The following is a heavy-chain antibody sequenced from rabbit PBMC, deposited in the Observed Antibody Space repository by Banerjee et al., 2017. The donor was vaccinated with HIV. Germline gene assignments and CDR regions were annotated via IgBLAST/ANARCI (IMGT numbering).Heavy chain of an antibody. D-gene: IGHD4-1*01. V-gene: IGHV1S47*01. CDR3: ARDLAGVIGWNFNL. CDR1: GFDFSSYA. CDR2: IYTGSGTT. Sequence: LVKPGGSLTLSCKTSGFDFSSYAMGWVRQAPGKGLEWIGYIYTGSGTTDYASWAKGRFTITRSTSLNTVTLQMTSLTAADTATYFCARDLAGVIGWNFNLWGPGTLVTVS. J-gene: IGHJ4*01.